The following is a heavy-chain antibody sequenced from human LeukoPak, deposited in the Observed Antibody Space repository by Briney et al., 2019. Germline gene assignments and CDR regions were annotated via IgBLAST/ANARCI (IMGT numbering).Heavy chain of an antibody. CDR1: GYTFTGYY. CDR2: INPNSGGT. J-gene: IGHJ5*02. Sequence: GASVKVSCKASGYTFTGYYMHWVRQAPGQGLEWMGWINPNSGGTNYAQKFQGRVTMTRDTSISTAYMKLSRLRSDDTAVYYCARGTYYYGSGSSNWFDPWGQGTLVTVSS. V-gene: IGHV1-2*02. D-gene: IGHD3-10*01. CDR3: ARGTYYYGSGSSNWFDP.